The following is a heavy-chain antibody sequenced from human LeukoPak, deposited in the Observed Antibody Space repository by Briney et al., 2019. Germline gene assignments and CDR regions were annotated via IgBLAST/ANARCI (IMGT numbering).Heavy chain of an antibody. CDR1: GFTFSSYD. Sequence: PGGSLRLSCAASGFTFSSYDIHWVRQAPGKGLEWVAFIRYDGSNKYYADSVRGRFTISRDNSKNTLYLQMNSPRAEDTAVYYCAKTGSGSYLSDYWGQGTLVTVSS. D-gene: IGHD3-10*01. J-gene: IGHJ4*02. V-gene: IGHV3-30*02. CDR2: IRYDGSNK. CDR3: AKTGSGSYLSDY.